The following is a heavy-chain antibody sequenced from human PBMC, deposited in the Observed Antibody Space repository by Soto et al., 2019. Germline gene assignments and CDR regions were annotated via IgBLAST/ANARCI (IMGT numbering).Heavy chain of an antibody. J-gene: IGHJ6*04. CDR1: GLIVSDNY. D-gene: IGHD3-16*01. Sequence: EVQVVESGGGLIQPGGSLRLSCVASGLIVSDNYMNWVRQAPGKGLEWVSIIYAGGSTYYEDSVKGRFTISRDHSKNTVYLQMNSLRVEDTAVYYWDKDASFEMITAGNPRMDVWGKGTTVTVSS. V-gene: IGHV3-53*01. CDR2: IYAGGST. CDR3: DKDASFEMITAGNPRMDV.